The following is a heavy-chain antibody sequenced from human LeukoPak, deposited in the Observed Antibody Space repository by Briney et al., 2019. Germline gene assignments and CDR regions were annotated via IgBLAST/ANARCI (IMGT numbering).Heavy chain of an antibody. Sequence: GGSLRLSCAASGFTFSSYSMDWVRQAPGKGLEWVSSISSSSSYIYYADSVKGRFTISRDDAKSSLYLQMNSLRAEDTAVYYCARDDAFDIWGQGTMVTVSS. CDR1: GFTFSSYS. CDR2: ISSSSSYI. V-gene: IGHV3-21*01. CDR3: ARDDAFDI. J-gene: IGHJ3*02.